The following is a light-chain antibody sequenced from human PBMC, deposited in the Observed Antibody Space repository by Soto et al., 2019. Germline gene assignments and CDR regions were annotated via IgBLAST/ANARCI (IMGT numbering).Light chain of an antibody. Sequence: AIQMTQSPSSLSAAVGDRVTITCRASQDIRNELGWYQQKPGKAPNLLIYAASSLHTGVPSRFSGSGSGSYFTLTISGLQPDDFATYYCLQDYNYARTFGRGTKVEVK. J-gene: IGKJ1*01. CDR3: LQDYNYART. V-gene: IGKV1-6*02. CDR1: QDIRNE. CDR2: AAS.